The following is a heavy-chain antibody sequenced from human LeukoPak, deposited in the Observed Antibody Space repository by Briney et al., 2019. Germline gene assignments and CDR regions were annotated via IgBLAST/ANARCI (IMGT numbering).Heavy chain of an antibody. V-gene: IGHV3-53*01. CDR2: IYNDGRT. D-gene: IGHD3-22*01. CDR1: GFTVNNKY. J-gene: IGHJ3*02. Sequence: GGSLRLSCAASGFTVNNKYMTWVRQAPGKGLEWVSLIYNDGRTYCADSVKGRCTISRDNLKNVLYLQMNSLKVEDTALYYCARGLFLSGYLDAFDIWGQGTVVTVSS. CDR3: ARGLFLSGYLDAFDI.